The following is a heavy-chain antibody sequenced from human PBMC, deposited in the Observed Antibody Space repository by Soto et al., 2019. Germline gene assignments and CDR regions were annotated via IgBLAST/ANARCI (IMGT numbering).Heavy chain of an antibody. CDR1: GGSFSGYY. CDR2: INHSGST. V-gene: IGHV4-34*01. D-gene: IGHD3-10*01. CDR3: ARGVRSYRTNPYDY. Sequence: PWETLSLTCAVYGGSFSGYYWSWIRQPPGKGLEWIGEINHSGSTNYSPSLKSRVTISVDTSKNQFSLKLSSVTAADTAVYYCARGVRSYRTNPYDYWGQGTLVTVSS. J-gene: IGHJ4*02.